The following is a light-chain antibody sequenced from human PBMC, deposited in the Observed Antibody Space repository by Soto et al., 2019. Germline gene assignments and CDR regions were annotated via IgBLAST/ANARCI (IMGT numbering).Light chain of an antibody. CDR3: QSYDTSLRGWV. J-gene: IGLJ3*02. CDR1: SFNIGSGYD. Sequence: QSVLTQPPSVSGAPGQRVTISCTGSSFNIGSGYDVHWYQHLPGTAPKLLIYGNNNRPSGVPGRFSGSKSGTSVSLAITGLQAEDEANYYCQSYDTSLRGWVFGGGTQLTVL. CDR2: GNN. V-gene: IGLV1-40*01.